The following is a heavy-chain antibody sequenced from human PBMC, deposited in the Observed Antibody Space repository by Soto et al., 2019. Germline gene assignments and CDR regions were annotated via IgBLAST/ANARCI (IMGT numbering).Heavy chain of an antibody. CDR1: GFTFSSYG. V-gene: IGHV3-33*01. Sequence: QVQLVESGGGVVQPGRSLRLSCAASGFTFSSYGMLWVRQAPGKGLEWVAVIWYDGSNKYYADSVKGRFTISRDNSKNTLYLQMNSLRAEDTAVYYCARDPRGENWNGYYYYYYMDVWGKGTTVTVSS. CDR3: ARDPRGENWNGYYYYYYMDV. CDR2: IWYDGSNK. D-gene: IGHD1-1*01. J-gene: IGHJ6*03.